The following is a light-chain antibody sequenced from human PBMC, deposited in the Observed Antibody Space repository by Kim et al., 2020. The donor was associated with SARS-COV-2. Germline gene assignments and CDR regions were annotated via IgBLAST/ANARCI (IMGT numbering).Light chain of an antibody. CDR3: ASYAGTNIGV. J-gene: IGLJ1*01. Sequence: GQSVTISCTGTSRDVGAYNYVSWYQQRPGEAPKLIIDEVSERPSGVPDRFSGSKSGTTASLTVSGLQAEDEADYYCASYAGTNIGVFGTGTKVTVL. V-gene: IGLV2-8*01. CDR2: EVS. CDR1: SRDVGAYNY.